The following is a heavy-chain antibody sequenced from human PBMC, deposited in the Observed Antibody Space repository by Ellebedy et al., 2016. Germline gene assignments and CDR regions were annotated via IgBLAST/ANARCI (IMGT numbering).Heavy chain of an antibody. V-gene: IGHV1-69*13. Sequence: SVKVSCXASGGTFSNYGSNWVRQAPGQGPEWMGRIITFFGTANYAQKFQGRVTITADESTSTAYMELSSLRSEDTAVYYCARGDCSSTSCYKDRGMDVWGQGTTVTVSS. CDR1: GGTFSNYG. D-gene: IGHD2-2*02. CDR3: ARGDCSSTSCYKDRGMDV. CDR2: IITFFGTA. J-gene: IGHJ6*02.